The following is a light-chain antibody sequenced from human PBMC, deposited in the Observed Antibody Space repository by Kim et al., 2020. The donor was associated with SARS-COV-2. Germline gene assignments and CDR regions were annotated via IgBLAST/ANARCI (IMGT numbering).Light chain of an antibody. CDR3: STWDDSLNGYV. V-gene: IGLV1-44*01. CDR1: RSNIGRNS. CDR2: SVD. J-gene: IGLJ1*01. Sequence: GQRANISCSGRRSNIGRNSVNGYQQRPGTAPKLLIYSVDQRPSGVPDRFSGAKSGTSVSLAISGLQSGDEADYYCSTWDDSLNGYVFGTGTKVTVL.